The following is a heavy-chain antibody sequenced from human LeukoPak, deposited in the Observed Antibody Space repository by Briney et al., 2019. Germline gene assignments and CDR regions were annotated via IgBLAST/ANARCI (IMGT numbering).Heavy chain of an antibody. CDR2: IYHSGST. J-gene: IGHJ4*02. Sequence: SGTLSLTCAVSGGSISSSNWWSWVRQPPGKGLEWIGEIYHSGSTNYNPSLKSRVTISVDKSKNQFSLKLSSVTAADTAVYYCARASDTYYYGSGTFDYWGQGTLVTVSS. CDR3: ARASDTYYYGSGTFDY. D-gene: IGHD3-10*01. V-gene: IGHV4-4*02. CDR1: GGSISSSNW.